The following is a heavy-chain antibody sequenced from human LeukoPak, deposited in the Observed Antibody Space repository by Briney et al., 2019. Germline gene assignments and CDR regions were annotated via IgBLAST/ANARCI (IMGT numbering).Heavy chain of an antibody. CDR1: GYTFTSYD. CDR2: MNPNSGNT. CDR3: ARGAHYYDFWSGYYTGALNDY. D-gene: IGHD3-3*01. V-gene: IGHV1-8*01. J-gene: IGHJ4*02. Sequence: ASVKVSCKASGYTFTSYDINWVRQATGQGLEWMGWMNPNSGNTGYAQKFQGRVTMTRNTSISTAYMELSSLRSEDTAMYYCARGAHYYDFWSGYYTGALNDYWGQGTLVTVSS.